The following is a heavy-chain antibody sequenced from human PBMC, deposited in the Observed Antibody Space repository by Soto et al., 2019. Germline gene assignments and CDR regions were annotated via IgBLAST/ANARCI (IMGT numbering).Heavy chain of an antibody. CDR2: INAGNGNT. CDR1: GYTFTSYA. Sequence: ASVKVSCKASGYTFTSYARHWRRQAPGQRLEWMGWINAGNGNTKYSQKFQGRVTITRDTSASTAYMELSSLRSEDTAVYYCARDPSYYGMDVWGQGTTVTVSS. J-gene: IGHJ6*02. CDR3: ARDPSYYGMDV. V-gene: IGHV1-3*01.